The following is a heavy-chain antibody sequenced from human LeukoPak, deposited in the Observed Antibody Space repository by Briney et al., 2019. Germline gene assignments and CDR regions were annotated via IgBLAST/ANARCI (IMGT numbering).Heavy chain of an antibody. CDR3: ARLDYYDN. J-gene: IGHJ1*01. CDR1: GGSINSYY. Sequence: SETLSLTCTVSGGSINSYYWSWIRQPPGKGLEWIGYIYSSGSTKYNPSLQSRVSISVDTSKNQFSLKLSSVTAEDTAVYYCARLDYYDNWGQGTLVTVSS. D-gene: IGHD3-22*01. V-gene: IGHV4-59*08. CDR2: IYSSGST.